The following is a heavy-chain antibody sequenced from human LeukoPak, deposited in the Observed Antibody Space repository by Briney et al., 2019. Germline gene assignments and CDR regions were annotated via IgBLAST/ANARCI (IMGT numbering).Heavy chain of an antibody. V-gene: IGHV3-43*01. CDR3: AKLDYYDSSGYPDY. J-gene: IGHJ4*02. D-gene: IGHD3-22*01. Sequence: GGSLRLSCAASGFTFDDYTMHWVRQAPGKGLEWVSLISWDGGSTYYADSVKGRFTISRDNSKNSLYLQMNSLRAEDTAVYYCAKLDYYDSSGYPDYWGQGTLVSVSS. CDR1: GFTFDDYT. CDR2: ISWDGGST.